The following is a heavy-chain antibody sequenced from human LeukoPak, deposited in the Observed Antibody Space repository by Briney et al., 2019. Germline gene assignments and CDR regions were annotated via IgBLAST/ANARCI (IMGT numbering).Heavy chain of an antibody. Sequence: GGSLRLSCAASGFTFSSYWMHWVRHAPGKGLVWVSRIDNDGRGTSYADSVKGRFTISRDNAKNRLYLQMNSLRAEDTAVYYCASLNYGPDYWGQGTLVTVSS. J-gene: IGHJ4*02. D-gene: IGHD3-16*01. V-gene: IGHV3-74*01. CDR3: ASLNYGPDY. CDR2: IDNDGRGT. CDR1: GFTFSSYW.